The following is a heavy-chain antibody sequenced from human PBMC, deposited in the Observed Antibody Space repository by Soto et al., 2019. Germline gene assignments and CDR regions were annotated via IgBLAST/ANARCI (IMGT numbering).Heavy chain of an antibody. CDR3: ARDRVAGIWGDAFDI. V-gene: IGHV1-8*01. Sequence: ASVKVSCKASGYSFTNNDVTWVRQATGQGLEWMGWMNPGSGDTGYAQKFQGRVTMTRDISIATAYMELSSLRSDDTAIYYCARDRVAGIWGDAFDIWGQGTMVTVSS. D-gene: IGHD3-16*01. CDR1: GYSFTNND. CDR2: MNPGSGDT. J-gene: IGHJ3*02.